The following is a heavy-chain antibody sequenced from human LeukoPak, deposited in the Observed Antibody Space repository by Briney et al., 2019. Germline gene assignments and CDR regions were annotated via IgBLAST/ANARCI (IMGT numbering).Heavy chain of an antibody. CDR1: GYTFTGYY. D-gene: IGHD6-19*01. J-gene: IGHJ4*02. CDR2: INPNTGGT. CDR3: ARDHSSGWGNYFDY. V-gene: IGHV1-2*02. Sequence: ASVKVSCKASGYTFTGYYMHWVRQAPGQGLEWMGWINPNTGGTKYAQKFQGRVTMTRDTSISTAYMELSRLRSDDTAVHYCARDHSSGWGNYFDYWGQGTLVTVSS.